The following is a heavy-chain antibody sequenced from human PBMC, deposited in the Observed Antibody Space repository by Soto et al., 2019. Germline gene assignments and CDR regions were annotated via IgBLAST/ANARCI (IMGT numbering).Heavy chain of an antibody. V-gene: IGHV3-30*18. CDR1: GFTFSSYG. J-gene: IGHJ4*02. CDR2: ISYDGSYK. CDR3: AKWNGGFDY. D-gene: IGHD3-16*01. Sequence: QVQLVESGGGVVQPGRSLRLSCAASGFTFSSYGMHWVRQAPGKGLEWVAVISYDGSYKYYADSVKGRFTISRDNSKNTQYLQMNSLRAEDTAGYYCAKWNGGFDYWGQGTLVTVSS.